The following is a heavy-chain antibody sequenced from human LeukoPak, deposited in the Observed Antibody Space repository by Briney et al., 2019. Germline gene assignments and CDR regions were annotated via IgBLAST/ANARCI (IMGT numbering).Heavy chain of an antibody. J-gene: IGHJ4*02. CDR3: ARRIRTTLVFDS. CDR2: ISDTGSA. Sequence: PSETLSLTCSVSGGSISNYYWGWIRQPPGRGLQWIGYISDTGSAEYNPPLESRVTISVDTSKNQFFLRLKSVTAADSAAYFCARRIRTTLVFDSWGQGVLVTVSS. CDR1: GGSISNYY. V-gene: IGHV4-59*08. D-gene: IGHD1-14*01.